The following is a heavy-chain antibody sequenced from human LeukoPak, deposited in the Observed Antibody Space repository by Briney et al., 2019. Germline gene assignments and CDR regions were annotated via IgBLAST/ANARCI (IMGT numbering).Heavy chain of an antibody. CDR3: ARGRKKNWFDP. J-gene: IGHJ5*02. CDR2: IYYSGST. CDR1: GVSISSYY. V-gene: IGHV4-59*01. Sequence: SETLSLTCTVSGVSISSYYWSWIRQPPGKGLEWIGYIYYSGSTNYNPSLKSRVTISVDTSKNQFSLKLSSVTAADTAVYYCARGRKKNWFDPWGQGTLVTVSS.